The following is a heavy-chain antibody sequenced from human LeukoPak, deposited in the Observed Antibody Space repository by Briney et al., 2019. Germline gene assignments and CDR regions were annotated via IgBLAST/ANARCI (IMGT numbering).Heavy chain of an antibody. V-gene: IGHV4-39*01. CDR3: ARQHSSGLDY. D-gene: IGHD3-22*01. CDR1: GGSISSSSTYH. Sequence: SETLSLTCTVSGGSISSSSTYHWGWIRQPPGEGLEWIGNIYYSGGTYYKPSLKSRVIISLDTSKNQFSLKLNSVAAADTAVYYCARQHSSGLDYWGQGTLVTVSS. J-gene: IGHJ4*02. CDR2: IYYSGGT.